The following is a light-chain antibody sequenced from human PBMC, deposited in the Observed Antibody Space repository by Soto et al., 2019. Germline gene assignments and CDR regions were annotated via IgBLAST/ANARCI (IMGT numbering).Light chain of an antibody. CDR1: QSISSW. CDR3: QHYDSYPIT. V-gene: IGKV1-5*03. Sequence: DIQMTQSPSFLSASVGDRVTITCRASQSISSWLAWYQQKPGKAPKLLIYKASSLESGVPSRFSGSGSGTEFTLTISSLQPDDFATYYCQHYDSYPITFGPGTKVDIK. CDR2: KAS. J-gene: IGKJ3*01.